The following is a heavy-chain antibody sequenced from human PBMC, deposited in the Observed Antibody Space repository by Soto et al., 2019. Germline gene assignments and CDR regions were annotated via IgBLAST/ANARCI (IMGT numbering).Heavy chain of an antibody. CDR3: ARARIVVAGTIVHY. J-gene: IGHJ4*02. Sequence: PSETLSLTCAVSGYSISSGYYCGWIRQPPGKGLEWIGSIYHSGNTYYNPSLKSRVTISVDTSKNHFSLKLSSVTAADTAVYYCARARIVVAGTIVHYWGQATLVTVSS. CDR2: IYHSGNT. CDR1: GYSISSGYY. V-gene: IGHV4-38-2*01. D-gene: IGHD6-19*01.